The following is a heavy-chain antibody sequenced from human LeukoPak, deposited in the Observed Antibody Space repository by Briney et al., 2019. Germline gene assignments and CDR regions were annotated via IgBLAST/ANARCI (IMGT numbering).Heavy chain of an antibody. CDR2: ISSSCSTI. CDR1: GFTFSSYE. D-gene: IGHD3-9*01. V-gene: IGHV3-48*03. J-gene: IGHJ3*02. CDR3: ARGPPGLRYFDWMSGSGDAFDI. Sequence: GGSLRLSCAASGFTFSSYEMNWGRQAPGKGLEWVSYISSSCSTIYYADSVKGRFTISRDNAKNSLYLQMNSLRAEDTAVYYCARGPPGLRYFDWMSGSGDAFDIWGQGTMVTVSS.